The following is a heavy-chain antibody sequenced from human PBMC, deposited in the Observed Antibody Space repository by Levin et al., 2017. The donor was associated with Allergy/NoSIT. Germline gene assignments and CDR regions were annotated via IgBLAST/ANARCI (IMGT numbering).Heavy chain of an antibody. Sequence: GSLRLSCIVSGGSISGYYWTWIRQPPGKGLEWIGNIYYTGSTVYNPSLKSRVTISVDTSKNQFSLNLRSVTAADTAVYYCARGLAGSSRYTLGYWGQGTLVTVSS. D-gene: IGHD3-16*02. CDR2: IYYTGST. CDR3: ARGLAGSSRYTLGY. V-gene: IGHV4-59*01. CDR1: GGSISGYY. J-gene: IGHJ4*02.